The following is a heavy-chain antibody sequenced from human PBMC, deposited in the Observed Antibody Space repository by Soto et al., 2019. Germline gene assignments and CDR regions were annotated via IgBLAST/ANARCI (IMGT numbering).Heavy chain of an antibody. CDR3: ARAEPELRYIDWWQACPFDY. CDR2: INHSGST. J-gene: IGHJ4*02. Sequence: SETLSLTCAVYGWSFSGYYWSWVRQPPGTGLEWIGEINHSGSTNYNPSLKSRVTISVDTSKNQFSLKLSSVTAADTAVYYCARAEPELRYIDWWQACPFDYWGQGTLGTVSS. V-gene: IGHV4-34*01. CDR1: GWSFSGYY. D-gene: IGHD3-9*01.